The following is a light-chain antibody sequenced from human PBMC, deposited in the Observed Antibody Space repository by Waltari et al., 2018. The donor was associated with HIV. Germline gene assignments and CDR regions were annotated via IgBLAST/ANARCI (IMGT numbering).Light chain of an antibody. CDR3: AAWDDSLNGVV. Sequence: QSVLTQPPSASGTPGQRVTISCSGSSSNIGSNTVNWYQQLPGTAPKILIYGNNQRLSGVPDRSSGSKSGTSASLAISGLQSEDEADYYCAAWDDSLNGVVFGGGTKLTVL. CDR1: SSNIGSNT. CDR2: GNN. J-gene: IGLJ2*01. V-gene: IGLV1-44*01.